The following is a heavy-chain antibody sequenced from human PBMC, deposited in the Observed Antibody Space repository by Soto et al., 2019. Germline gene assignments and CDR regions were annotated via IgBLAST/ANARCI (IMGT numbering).Heavy chain of an antibody. Sequence: QVQLQESVPGLLKPSETLSLTCTVSGGSISSYYWRWIRQPPRKGLEWIGYIYYSRGTNYNPSLKSQFTISVNTSKILYSLKLSSVTVANTAVYDCVRNLYGSGETCWRKGTLVTVSS. CDR3: VRNLYGSGETC. J-gene: IGHJ4*02. CDR2: IYYSRGT. D-gene: IGHD3-10*01. V-gene: IGHV4-59*08. CDR1: GGSISSYY.